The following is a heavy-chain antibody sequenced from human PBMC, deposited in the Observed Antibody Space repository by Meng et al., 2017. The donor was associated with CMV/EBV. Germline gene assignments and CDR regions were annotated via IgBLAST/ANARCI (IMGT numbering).Heavy chain of an antibody. J-gene: IGHJ3*02. CDR1: GFTFTSSA. V-gene: IGHV1-58*01. CDR2: IVVGSGNT. CDR3: AAAPYTASDAFDI. D-gene: IGHD5-18*01. Sequence: SAKVSCKASGFTFTSSAVQWVRQARGQRLEWIGWIVVGSGNTNYAQKFQERVTITRDMSTSTAYMELSSLRSEDTAVYYCAAAPYTASDAFDIWGQGTMVTVSS.